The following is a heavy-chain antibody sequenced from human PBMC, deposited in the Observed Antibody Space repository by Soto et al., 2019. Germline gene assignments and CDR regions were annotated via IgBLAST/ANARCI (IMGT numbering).Heavy chain of an antibody. CDR3: TRDRLTGDFREAFDI. CDR1: GFTLSRYS. Sequence: EAQLVESGGGLVQPGGSLRLSCAASGFTLSRYSMSWVRQAPGKGLEYIAYIDTGSISKYYADSVEGRFAISRDNAKNSLYLQLNGLRDEDTALYFCTRDRLTGDFREAFDIWGQGTLVTVSS. V-gene: IGHV3-48*02. D-gene: IGHD1-20*01. CDR2: IDTGSISK. J-gene: IGHJ3*02.